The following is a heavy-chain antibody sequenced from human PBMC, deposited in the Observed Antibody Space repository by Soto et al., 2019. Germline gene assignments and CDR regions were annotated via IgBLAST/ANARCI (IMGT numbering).Heavy chain of an antibody. CDR2: IRSKAYGGTT. D-gene: IGHD3-10*01. V-gene: IGHV3-49*03. Sequence: PGGSLRLSCTASGFTFGDYAMSWFRQAPGKGLEWVGFIRSKAYGGTTEYAASVKGRFTIPRDDSKSIAYLQMNSLKTEDTAVYYCTRFLPIHLWPYTAYWGQGTLVTVSS. CDR3: TRFLPIHLWPYTAY. J-gene: IGHJ4*02. CDR1: GFTFGDYA.